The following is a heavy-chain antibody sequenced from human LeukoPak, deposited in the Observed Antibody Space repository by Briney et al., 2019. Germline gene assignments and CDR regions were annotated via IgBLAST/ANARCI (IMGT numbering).Heavy chain of an antibody. CDR2: IKQDGSEK. CDR3: ARDDPSPGYSSGWPYFDY. D-gene: IGHD6-19*01. V-gene: IGHV3-7*01. Sequence: GGSLRLSCAASGFTFSSYWMSWVRQAPGKGLEWVANIKQDGSEKYYVDSVKGRFTISRDNAKNSLYLQMNSLRAEDTAVYYCARDDPSPGYSSGWPYFDYWGQGTLVTASS. CDR1: GFTFSSYW. J-gene: IGHJ4*02.